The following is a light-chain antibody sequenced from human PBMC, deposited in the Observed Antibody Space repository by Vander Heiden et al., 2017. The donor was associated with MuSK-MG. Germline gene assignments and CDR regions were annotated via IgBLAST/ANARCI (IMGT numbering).Light chain of an antibody. CDR2: DAS. J-gene: IGKJ2*01. Sequence: EIVLTQSPATLSLSPGERATLSCRASQSVSSYLAWYQQKPGQAPRLLIYDASNRATGIPARFSGSASGTDFTLTISSLEPEDFAVYYCPLRSTGPQFTFDYATKLGIK. V-gene: IGKV3-11*01. CDR3: PLRSTGPQFT. CDR1: QSVSSY.